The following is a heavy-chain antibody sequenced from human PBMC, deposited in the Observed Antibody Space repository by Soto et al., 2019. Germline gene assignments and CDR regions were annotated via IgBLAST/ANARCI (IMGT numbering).Heavy chain of an antibody. J-gene: IGHJ6*02. CDR3: ARSQGSSTSLEIYYYYYYGMDV. Sequence: SVKVSCKASGGTFSSYAISWVRQAPGQGPEWMGGIIPISGTANYAQKFQGRVTITADESTSTAYVELSSLRSEDTAVYYCARSQGSSTSLEIYYYYYYGMDVWGQGTTVTVSS. CDR2: IIPISGTA. D-gene: IGHD2-2*01. V-gene: IGHV1-69*13. CDR1: GGTFSSYA.